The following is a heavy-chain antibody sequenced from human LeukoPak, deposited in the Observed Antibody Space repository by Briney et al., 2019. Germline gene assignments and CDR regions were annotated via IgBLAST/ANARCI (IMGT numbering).Heavy chain of an antibody. CDR2: INHSGST. Sequence: SETLSLTCAVYGGSFSGYYWSWIRQPPGKGLEWIGEINHSGSTNYNPSLKSRVTISVDTSKNQFSLKLSSVTAADTAVYYCARDSEVVPAAGPMRAFDIWGQGTMVTVSS. J-gene: IGHJ3*02. D-gene: IGHD2-2*01. CDR1: GGSFSGYY. V-gene: IGHV4-34*01. CDR3: ARDSEVVPAAGPMRAFDI.